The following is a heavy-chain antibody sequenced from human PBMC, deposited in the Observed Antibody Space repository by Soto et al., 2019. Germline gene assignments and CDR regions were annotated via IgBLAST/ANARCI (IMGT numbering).Heavy chain of an antibody. CDR1: GYTFTSYG. J-gene: IGHJ4*02. D-gene: IGHD3-3*01. V-gene: IGHV1-18*01. CDR3: ARDSGPYYDFWSGPRWYFDY. CDR2: ISAYNGNT. Sequence: GASVKVSCKASGYTFTSYGLSCVRPAPGQGLEWMGWISAYNGNTNYAQKLQGRVTMTTDTSTSTAYMELRSLRSDDTAVYYCARDSGPYYDFWSGPRWYFDYWGQGTLVTVSS.